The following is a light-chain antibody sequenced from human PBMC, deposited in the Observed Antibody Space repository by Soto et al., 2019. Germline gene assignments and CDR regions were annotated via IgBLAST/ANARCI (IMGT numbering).Light chain of an antibody. J-gene: IGKJ2*01. CDR1: PSVSSD. V-gene: IGKV3-15*01. CDR3: QQYHNWLMYT. Sequence: EIVMTQSPVTLSVSPGARATLSCRASPSVSSDLAWYQQKPGQAPRLLIYGASTRATGIPARFSGSGSGTESSLTISSLQAADFAGDYCQQYHNWLMYTFGQGTKLEI. CDR2: GAS.